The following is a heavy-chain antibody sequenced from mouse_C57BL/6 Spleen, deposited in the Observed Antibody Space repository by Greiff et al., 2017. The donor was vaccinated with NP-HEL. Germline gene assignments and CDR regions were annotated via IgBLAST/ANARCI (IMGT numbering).Heavy chain of an antibody. V-gene: IGHV1-9*01. J-gene: IGHJ1*03. CDR3: ARPLYYSNRYFDV. D-gene: IGHD2-5*01. Sequence: VQLQQSGAELMKPGASVKLSCKATGYTFTGYWIEWVKQRPGHGLEWIGEILPGSGSTNYNEKFKGKATFTADTSSNTAYMHHSRLPTEYSAIYFWARPLYYSNRYFDVWGTGTTVTVSS. CDR1: GYTFTGYW. CDR2: ILPGSGST.